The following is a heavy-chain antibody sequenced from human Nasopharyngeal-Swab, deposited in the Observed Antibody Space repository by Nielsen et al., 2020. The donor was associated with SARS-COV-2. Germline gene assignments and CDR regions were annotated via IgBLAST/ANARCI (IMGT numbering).Heavy chain of an antibody. D-gene: IGHD3-22*01. CDR2: IKSKTDGGTT. CDR3: TTADYYDSSGYYLSFDY. J-gene: IGHJ4*02. Sequence: GGSLRLSCAASGFTFSSYSMNWVRQAPGKGLEWVGRIKSKTDGGTTDYAAPVKGRFTISRDDSKNTLYLQMNSLKTEDTAVYYCTTADYYDSSGYYLSFDYWGQGTLVTVSS. V-gene: IGHV3-15*01. CDR1: GFTFSSYS.